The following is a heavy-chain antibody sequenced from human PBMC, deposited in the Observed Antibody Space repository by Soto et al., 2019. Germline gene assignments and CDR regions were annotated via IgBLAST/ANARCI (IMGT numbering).Heavy chain of an antibody. CDR2: ISGSGGST. J-gene: IGHJ6*03. CDR3: AKDRIRVGDYYYYMDV. V-gene: IGHV3-23*01. CDR1: GFTFSSYA. Sequence: HPGGSLRLSCAASGFTFSSYAMSWVRQAPGKGLEWVSAISGSGGSTYYADSVKGRFTISRDNSKNTLYLQMNSLRAEDTAVYYCAKDRIRVGDYYYYMDVWGKGTTVTVSS. D-gene: IGHD2-15*01.